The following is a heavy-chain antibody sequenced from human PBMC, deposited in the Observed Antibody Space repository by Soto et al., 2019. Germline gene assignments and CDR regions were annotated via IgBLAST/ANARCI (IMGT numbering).Heavy chain of an antibody. CDR2: INAGNGNT. J-gene: IGHJ6*02. CDR1: GYTFTSYA. Sequence: ASVKVSCKASGYTFTSYAMHWVRQAPGQRLEWMGWINAGNGNTKYSQKFQGRVTITADEFTRTAYMEMNSLRSEDTAVYYCASWLKGPDIGNYYYGMDVWGQGTTVTVSS. V-gene: IGHV1-3*01. D-gene: IGHD2-15*01. CDR3: ASWLKGPDIGNYYYGMDV.